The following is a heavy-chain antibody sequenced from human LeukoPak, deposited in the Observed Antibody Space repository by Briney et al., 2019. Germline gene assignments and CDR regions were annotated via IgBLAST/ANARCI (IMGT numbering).Heavy chain of an antibody. CDR2: ISGSGGST. J-gene: IGHJ5*02. D-gene: IGHD3-3*01. Sequence: PGASLRLSCAASGFTFSSYAMSWARQAPGKGLEWVSAISGSGGSTYYADSVKGRFTISRDNSKNTLYPQMNSLRAEDTAVYYCAKDQAIFGVVLSWGQGTLVTVSS. CDR1: GFTFSSYA. CDR3: AKDQAIFGVVLS. V-gene: IGHV3-23*01.